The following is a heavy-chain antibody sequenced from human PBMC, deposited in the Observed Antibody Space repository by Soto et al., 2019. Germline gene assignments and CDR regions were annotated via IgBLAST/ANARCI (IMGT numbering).Heavy chain of an antibody. CDR1: GDSVSSNSAA. CDR3: ARVILSVGPRFYYYYGMDV. Sequence: SQTLSLTCAISGDSVSSNSAAWNWIRQSPSRGLEWLGRTYYRSRWYNDYAVSVRSRITINPDTPKNQFSLQLNSVTPEDTAVYYCARVILSVGPRFYYYYGMDVWGQGTTVTVSS. V-gene: IGHV6-1*01. J-gene: IGHJ6*02. CDR2: TYYRSRWYN. D-gene: IGHD1-26*01.